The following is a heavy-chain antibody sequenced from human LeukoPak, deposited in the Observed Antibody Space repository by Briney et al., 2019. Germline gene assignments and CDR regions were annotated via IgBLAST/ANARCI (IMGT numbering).Heavy chain of an antibody. CDR1: GFTVSSNY. CDR3: ARQTIVVVPAAIHYMDV. V-gene: IGHV3-53*01. CDR2: IYSGGST. Sequence: PGGSLRLSCAASGFTVSSNYMSWVRQAPGKGLEWVSVIYSGGSTYYADSVKGRFTISRDNSKNTLYLQMNSLRAEDTAVYYCARQTIVVVPAAIHYMDVWGKGTTVTIPS. D-gene: IGHD2-2*01. J-gene: IGHJ6*03.